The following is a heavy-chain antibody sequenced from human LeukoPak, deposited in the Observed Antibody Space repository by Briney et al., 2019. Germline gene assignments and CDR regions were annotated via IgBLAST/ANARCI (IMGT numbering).Heavy chain of an antibody. V-gene: IGHV1-18*01. D-gene: IGHD3-22*01. CDR1: GYTFTSYG. CDR2: ISAYNGNT. Sequence: ASVKVSCKASGYTFTSYGISWVRQAPGQGLEWMGWISAYNGNTNYAQKLQGRVTMTTDTSTSTAYMELRSLRSDDTAAYYCARYYDSSGYYGRDLDYWGQGTLVTVPS. CDR3: ARYYDSSGYYGRDLDY. J-gene: IGHJ4*02.